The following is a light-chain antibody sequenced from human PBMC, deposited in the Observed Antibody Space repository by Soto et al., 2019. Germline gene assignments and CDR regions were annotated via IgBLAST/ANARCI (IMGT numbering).Light chain of an antibody. J-gene: IGLJ2*01. CDR3: QTWDSVVV. CDR1: SGHSDSG. V-gene: IGLV4-69*01. CDR2: LNRDGSP. Sequence: QLVLTQSPSASASLGASVKLTCTLSSGHSDSGIAWHQQQPDKGPRYLMKLNRDGSPNKGDGIPDRFSGSSSGAERYLIISSLQSDDEADYYCQTWDSVVVFGGGTKLTVL.